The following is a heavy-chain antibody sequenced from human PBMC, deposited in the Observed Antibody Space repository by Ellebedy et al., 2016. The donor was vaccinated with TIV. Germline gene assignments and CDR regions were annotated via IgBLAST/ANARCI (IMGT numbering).Heavy chain of an antibody. CDR2: ISSSSSYI. Sequence: GESLKISXAASGFTFSSYSMSWVRQAPGKGLEWVSSISSSSSYIYYADSVKGRFTISRDNSKNTLYLQMNSLRAEDTAVYYCANARGYCSSTSCYEFDYWGQGTLVTVSS. J-gene: IGHJ4*02. V-gene: IGHV3-21*01. CDR3: ANARGYCSSTSCYEFDY. CDR1: GFTFSSYS. D-gene: IGHD2-2*01.